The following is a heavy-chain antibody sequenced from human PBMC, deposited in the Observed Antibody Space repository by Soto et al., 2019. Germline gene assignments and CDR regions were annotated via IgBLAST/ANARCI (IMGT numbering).Heavy chain of an antibody. V-gene: IGHV3-33*01. CDR1: GFTFSSYG. CDR2: IWYDGSNK. Sequence: QVQLVESGGGVVQPGRSLRLSCAASGFTFSSYGMHWVRQAPGKGLEWVAVIWYDGSNKYYADSVKGRFTISRDNSKNTLYLQMNSLRAEDTAVYYCARDLGYCSGGSCYYYGMDVWGQGTTVTVSS. J-gene: IGHJ6*02. D-gene: IGHD2-15*01. CDR3: ARDLGYCSGGSCYYYGMDV.